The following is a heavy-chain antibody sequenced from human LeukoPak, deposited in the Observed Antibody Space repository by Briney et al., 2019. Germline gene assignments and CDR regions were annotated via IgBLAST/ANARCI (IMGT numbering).Heavy chain of an antibody. V-gene: IGHV4-59*01. D-gene: IGHD3-10*01. CDR2: IFYSGST. CDR1: GGSISSYC. CDR3: ATVTYYYASGLSDYYYYMDV. Sequence: NSSETLSLTCTVSGGSISSYCWSWIRQPPGKGLEWIGYIFYSGSTNYNPSLKSRVTISVDTSKNQFSLKLSSVTAADTAVYYCATVTYYYASGLSDYYYYMDVWGKGTTVTISS. J-gene: IGHJ6*03.